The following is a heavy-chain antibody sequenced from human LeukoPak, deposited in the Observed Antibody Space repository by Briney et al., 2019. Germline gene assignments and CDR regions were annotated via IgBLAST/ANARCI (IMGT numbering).Heavy chain of an antibody. CDR2: IRYDGINK. CDR3: ARLSTASVDSDY. V-gene: IGHV3-30*02. Sequence: GGSLRLFCAASGFAFSNYGIHWVRQAPGKGLEWVAFIRYDGINKYYTDSVKGRFTVSRDNSNNTVYMQMISLRAEDTAVYYCARLSTASVDSDYWGQGTLVTVSS. J-gene: IGHJ4*02. D-gene: IGHD3-22*01. CDR1: GFAFSNYG.